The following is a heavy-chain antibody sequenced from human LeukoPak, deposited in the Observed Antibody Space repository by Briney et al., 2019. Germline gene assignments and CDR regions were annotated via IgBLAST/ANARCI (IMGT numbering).Heavy chain of an antibody. CDR2: ISSSSSYI. CDR1: GFTFSSYS. V-gene: IGHV3-21*01. Sequence: KTGGSLRLSCAASGFTFSSYSMNWVRQAPGKRLEWVSSISSSSSYIYYADSVKGRFTISRDNAKNSLYLQMNSLRAEDTAVYYCARPVEYSSGWYGVGDAFDIWGQGTMVTVSS. CDR3: ARPVEYSSGWYGVGDAFDI. D-gene: IGHD6-19*01. J-gene: IGHJ3*02.